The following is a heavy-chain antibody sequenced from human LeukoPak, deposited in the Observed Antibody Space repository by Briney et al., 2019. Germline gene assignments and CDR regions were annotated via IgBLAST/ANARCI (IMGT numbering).Heavy chain of an antibody. Sequence: SSQTLSLTCTVSGGSISSGSYYWSWIRQPAGKGLEWIGRIYTSGSTNYNPSLKSRVTISVDTSKNQFSLKLSSVTAADTAVYYCARDRTGYSSSGAFDIRGQGTMVTVSS. D-gene: IGHD6-13*01. CDR3: ARDRTGYSSSGAFDI. CDR1: GGSISSGSYY. J-gene: IGHJ3*02. CDR2: IYTSGST. V-gene: IGHV4-61*02.